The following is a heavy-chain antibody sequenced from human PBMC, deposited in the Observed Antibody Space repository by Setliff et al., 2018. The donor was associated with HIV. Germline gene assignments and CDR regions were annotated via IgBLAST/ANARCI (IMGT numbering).Heavy chain of an antibody. CDR1: GFTFDDYA. J-gene: IGHJ4*02. V-gene: IGHV3-9*01. Sequence: GGSLRLSCAASGFTFDDYAMHWVRQAPGKGLEWVSGITWNSGSIAYVDSVKGRFTISRDNAKSSLYLQMDSLRVEDTSVYYCWSGYTSGRWGQGTLVTVSS. D-gene: IGHD3-3*01. CDR2: ITWNSGSI. CDR3: WSGYTSGR.